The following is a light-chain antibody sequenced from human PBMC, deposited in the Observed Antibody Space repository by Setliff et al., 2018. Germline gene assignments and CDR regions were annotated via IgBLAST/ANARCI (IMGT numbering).Light chain of an antibody. CDR1: SSDVGSYNL. CDR2: EVT. CDR3: CSYAGSNNPYI. J-gene: IGLJ1*01. V-gene: IGLV2-23*02. Sequence: QSALTQPASVSGSPGQSITISCTGTSSDVGSYNLVSWYQQHPDRAPKLILFEVTKRPSGISGRFSGPKSGNTASLTISGLQAEDEAHYFCCSYAGSNNPYIFGPGTKGTVL.